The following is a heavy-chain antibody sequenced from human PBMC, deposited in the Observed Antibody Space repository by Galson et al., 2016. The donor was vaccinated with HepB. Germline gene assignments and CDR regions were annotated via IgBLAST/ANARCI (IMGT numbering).Heavy chain of an antibody. J-gene: IGHJ4*02. CDR2: FYPGDSEI. D-gene: IGHD3-22*01. CDR1: GYTFTNFW. Sequence: QSGAEVKKPGESLRISCKGSGYTFTNFWITWVRQTPDKGLEWMGLFYPGDSEIRYSPSFQGQVTFSADKSINTAYMQWSSLKDSDTAIYYCARLVSSRSPYDSGGQGTLVTVSS. V-gene: IGHV5-51*01. CDR3: ARLVSSRSPYDS.